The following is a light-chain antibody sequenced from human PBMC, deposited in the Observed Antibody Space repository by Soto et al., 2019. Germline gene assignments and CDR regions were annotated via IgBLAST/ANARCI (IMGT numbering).Light chain of an antibody. J-gene: IGLJ1*01. CDR1: SSDVGAYNY. CDR3: SSYTSSSTPYV. Sequence: QSALTQPASVSGSPGQSITISCTGTSSDVGAYNYVSWYQQQPGKVPKLMIYDVSNRPSGVSNRFSGSKSGNTASLTISGLQAEDEADYYCSSYTSSSTPYVFGTGTKVTDL. V-gene: IGLV2-14*01. CDR2: DVS.